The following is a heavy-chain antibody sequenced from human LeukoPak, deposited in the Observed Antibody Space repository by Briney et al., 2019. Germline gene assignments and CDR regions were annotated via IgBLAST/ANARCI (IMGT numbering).Heavy chain of an antibody. J-gene: IGHJ4*02. V-gene: IGHV3-33*08. CDR3: ARDLAAAGRGYFDY. Sequence: GGSLRLSCAASGFTVSSNYMSWVRQAPGKGLEWVAVIWYDGSNKYYADSVKGRFTISRDNSKNTLYLQMNSLRAEDTAVYYCARDLAAAGRGYFDYWGQGTLVTVSS. CDR2: IWYDGSNK. CDR1: GFTVSSNY. D-gene: IGHD6-13*01.